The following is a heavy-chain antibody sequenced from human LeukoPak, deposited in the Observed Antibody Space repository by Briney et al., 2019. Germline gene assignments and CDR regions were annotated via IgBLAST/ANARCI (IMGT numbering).Heavy chain of an antibody. CDR1: GGSISSGGYS. J-gene: IGHJ2*01. V-gene: IGHV4-30-2*01. CDR2: IYHRGST. D-gene: IGHD3-10*01. CDR3: ARCEGVVGAPFYL. Sequence: SSQTLSLTCAVSGGSISSGGYSGSWIRQPPGKGLEWIGYIYHRGSTYYNPSLKSRVTISVDRSKNQFSLKLSSVTVADTAVYYCARCEGVVGAPFYLWGRGTLVTVSS.